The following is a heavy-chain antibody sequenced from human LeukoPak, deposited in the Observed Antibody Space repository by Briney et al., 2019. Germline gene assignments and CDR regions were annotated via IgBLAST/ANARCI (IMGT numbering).Heavy chain of an antibody. J-gene: IGHJ4*02. CDR1: GYTFTSYY. CDR3: ARESSSWYYFDY. CDR2: ISAYNGNT. Sequence: ASVKVSCKASGYTFTSYYMHWVRQAPGQGLEWMGWISAYNGNTNYAQKLQGRVTMTTDTSTSTAYMELRSLRSDDTAVYYCARESSSWYYFDYWGQGTLVTVSS. V-gene: IGHV1-18*04. D-gene: IGHD6-13*01.